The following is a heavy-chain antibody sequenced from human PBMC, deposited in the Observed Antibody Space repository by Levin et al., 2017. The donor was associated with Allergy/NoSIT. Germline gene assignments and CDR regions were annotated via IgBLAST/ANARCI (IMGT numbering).Heavy chain of an antibody. CDR1: GFTFSSSS. D-gene: IGHD1-14*01. CDR2: ISYSGIYI. CDR3: ARGNRDAFDI. Sequence: GGSLRLSCAASGFTFSSSSMNWVRQGPGKGLEWVSSISYSGIYIYYGDSVKGRFTISRDNAKNSLYLLMNSLRADDTAIYYCARGNRDAFDIWGQGTMVTVSS. J-gene: IGHJ3*02. V-gene: IGHV3-21*06.